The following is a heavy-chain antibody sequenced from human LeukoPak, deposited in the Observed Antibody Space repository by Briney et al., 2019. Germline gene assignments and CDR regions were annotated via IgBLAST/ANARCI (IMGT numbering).Heavy chain of an antibody. V-gene: IGHV3-48*01. Sequence: GGSLRLSCAASGFTFSSYSMNWVRQAPGKGLEWVSYISSSSSTIYYADSVKGRFTISRDNAKNSLYLQMNSLRAEDTAVYYCAREVKIDYGDYDAFDIWGQGTMVTVSS. CDR1: GFTFSSYS. CDR3: AREVKIDYGDYDAFDI. D-gene: IGHD4-17*01. CDR2: ISSSSSTI. J-gene: IGHJ3*02.